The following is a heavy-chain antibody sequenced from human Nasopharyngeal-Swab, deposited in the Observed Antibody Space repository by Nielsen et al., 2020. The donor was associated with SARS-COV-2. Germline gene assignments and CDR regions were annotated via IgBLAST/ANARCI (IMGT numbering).Heavy chain of an antibody. D-gene: IGHD3-3*01. V-gene: IGHV4-31*02. J-gene: IGHJ6*03. Sequence: WIRQPPGKGLEWIGYIYYSGSTYHNPSLKSRVTISVDTSKNQFSLKLSSVTAADTAVYYCARDRVKTIFGVVLTSHMDVWGKGTTVTVSS. CDR3: ARDRVKTIFGVVLTSHMDV. CDR2: IYYSGST.